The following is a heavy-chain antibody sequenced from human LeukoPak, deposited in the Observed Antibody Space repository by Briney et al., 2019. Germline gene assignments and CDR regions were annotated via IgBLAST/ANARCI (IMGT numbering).Heavy chain of an antibody. V-gene: IGHV5-10-1*01. CDR2: IDPTDSYT. J-gene: IGHJ4*02. CDR1: GYIFTSYW. CDR3: ARRGRSSSNFDF. Sequence: GVSLKISCEGSGYIFTSYWITWVRQMPGKGLEWMGMIDPTDSYTNYSPSFQGHVTISTDKSISTAYLQWSSLKASDTAIYYCARRGRSSSNFDFWGQGTLVTVSS. D-gene: IGHD6-6*01.